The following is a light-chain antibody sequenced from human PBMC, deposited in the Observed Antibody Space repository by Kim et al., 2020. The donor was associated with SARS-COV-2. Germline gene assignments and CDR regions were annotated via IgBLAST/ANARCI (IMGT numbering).Light chain of an antibody. CDR1: QSVSSSY. V-gene: IGKV3-20*01. CDR3: QQYGSSPGT. J-gene: IGKJ2*01. Sequence: EIVLTQSPGTLSFSPGERATLSCRASQSVSSSYLAWYQQRPGQAPRLLIYGASSRATGIPDRFSGSGSGTDFTLTISRLEPEDFTVYFCQQYGSSPGTFGQGTKLEI. CDR2: GAS.